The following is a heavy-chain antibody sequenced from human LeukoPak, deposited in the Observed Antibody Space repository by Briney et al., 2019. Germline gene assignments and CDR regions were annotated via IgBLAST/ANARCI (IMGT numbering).Heavy chain of an antibody. CDR2: IFSGGNT. V-gene: IGHV4-39*07. CDR1: GASISSSRSF. J-gene: IGHJ3*02. Sequence: PSETLPLTCTVSGASISSSRSFWGWIRQPPGKGLEWIVSIFSGGNTYYNPSLNSRVSISIDTSKNQFSLKLSSVTAADTAVYYCAHSSGWFDAFDIWGQGTMVTVSS. D-gene: IGHD6-19*01. CDR3: AHSSGWFDAFDI.